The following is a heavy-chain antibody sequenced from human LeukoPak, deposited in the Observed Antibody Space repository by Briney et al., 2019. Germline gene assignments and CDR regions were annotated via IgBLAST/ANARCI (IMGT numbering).Heavy chain of an antibody. Sequence: ETGGSLRLSCAASGFTFSSYSMNWVRQAPGKGLEWVSSISSSSSYIYYADSVKGRFTISRDNAKNSLYLQMNSLRAEDTAVYYCARGTIDYGDPEPPYYYYYMDVWGKGTTVTVSS. CDR2: ISSSSSYI. V-gene: IGHV3-21*01. D-gene: IGHD4-17*01. CDR3: ARGTIDYGDPEPPYYYYYMDV. CDR1: GFTFSSYS. J-gene: IGHJ6*03.